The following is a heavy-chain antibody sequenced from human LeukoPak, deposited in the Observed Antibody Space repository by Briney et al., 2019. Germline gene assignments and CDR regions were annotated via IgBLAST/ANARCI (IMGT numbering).Heavy chain of an antibody. V-gene: IGHV4-34*01. CDR2: TNHSGST. D-gene: IGHD5-24*01. CDR1: GGSFSGYY. Sequence: PSETLSLTCAVYGGSFSGYYWSWIRQPPGKGLEWIGETNHSGSTNYNPSLKSRVTISVDTSKNQFSLKLSSVTAADTAVYYCARVKDGYNPSYFDYWGQGTLVTVSS. CDR3: ARVKDGYNPSYFDY. J-gene: IGHJ4*02.